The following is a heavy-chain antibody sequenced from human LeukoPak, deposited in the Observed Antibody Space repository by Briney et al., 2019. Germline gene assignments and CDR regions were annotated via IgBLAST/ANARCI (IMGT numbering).Heavy chain of an antibody. CDR3: AKGREMSPILGAHYYYINV. CDR1: GDTFSNYV. V-gene: IGHV1-69*06. Sequence: SVKVSCKASGDTFSNYVITWVRQAPGQGLEWVGWIIPIFGTTKYAQRFQDRVTITADRSMTTAYMDLTSLKYDDTAVYFCAKGREMSPILGAHYYYINVWGKGTTVTVSS. J-gene: IGHJ6*03. CDR2: IIPIFGTT. D-gene: IGHD5-24*01.